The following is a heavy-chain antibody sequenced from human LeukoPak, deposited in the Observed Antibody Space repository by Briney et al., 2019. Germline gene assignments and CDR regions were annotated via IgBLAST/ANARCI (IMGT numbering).Heavy chain of an antibody. Sequence: ASVKVSCKVSGYTLTELSIHWVRQAPGKGLEWMGWMNPNSGNTGYAQKFQGRVTMTRNTSISTAYMELSSLRSEDTAVYYCARTGTYYYYYMDVWGKGTTVTISS. J-gene: IGHJ6*03. D-gene: IGHD1-14*01. CDR2: MNPNSGNT. CDR1: GYTLTELS. CDR3: ARTGTYYYYYMDV. V-gene: IGHV1-8*01.